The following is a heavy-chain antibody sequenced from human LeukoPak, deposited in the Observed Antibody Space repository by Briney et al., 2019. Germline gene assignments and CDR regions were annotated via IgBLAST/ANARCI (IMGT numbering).Heavy chain of an antibody. D-gene: IGHD7-27*01. J-gene: IGHJ3*02. CDR1: GFTFTNAW. Sequence: GGSRRLSCAAPGFTFTNAWMTWVRQTPGEGREGVGRIKRKGDGGTADYAAPVKGRFTISRDDSKATMYLQMNSLEIDDTAVYYCTTGSIWVGAFDIWGQGTMVTV. V-gene: IGHV3-15*01. CDR3: TTGSIWVGAFDI. CDR2: IKRKGDGGTA.